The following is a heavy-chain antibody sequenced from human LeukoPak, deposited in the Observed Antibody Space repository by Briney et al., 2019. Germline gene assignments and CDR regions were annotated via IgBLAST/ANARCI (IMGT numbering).Heavy chain of an antibody. CDR1: GFTFSSYA. CDR2: ISGSGGST. CDR3: AKVSAVPPRLFDY. Sequence: GGSLRLSCAASGFTFSSYAMSWVRQAPGKGLEWVSAISGSGGSTYYADSVKGRFTISRDNSKNTPYLQMNSLRAEDTAVYYCAKVSAVPPRLFDYWGQGTLVTVSS. J-gene: IGHJ4*02. D-gene: IGHD1-26*01. V-gene: IGHV3-23*01.